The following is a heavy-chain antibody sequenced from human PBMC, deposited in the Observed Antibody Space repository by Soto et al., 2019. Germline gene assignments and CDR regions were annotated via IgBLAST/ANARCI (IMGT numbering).Heavy chain of an antibody. V-gene: IGHV4-59*01. CDR2: IYYSGST. D-gene: IGHD3-16*02. J-gene: IGHJ6*03. CDR1: GGSISSYY. Sequence: SQTLSLTCTVSGGSISSYYLAWIRQPPGKGLEWIGYIYYSGSTNYNPSLKSRVTISVDTSKNQFSLKLSSVTAADTAVYYCARDHRSRAPNRLDDYYYMDVWGKGTTVTVSS. CDR3: ARDHRSRAPNRLDDYYYMDV.